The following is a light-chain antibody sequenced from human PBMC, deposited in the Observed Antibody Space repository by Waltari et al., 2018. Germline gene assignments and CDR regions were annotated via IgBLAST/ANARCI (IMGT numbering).Light chain of an antibody. Sequence: EIVLPQPPGTLSLSPGERATLSGRARPSVTSISLTWYQQKLGQAPRLLIYGTSSRATGIPDRFSGSGSGTDFTLTISRLEPEDFAVYYCQQYDGEVVTFGGGTKVEI. CDR3: QQYDGEVVT. J-gene: IGKJ4*01. CDR1: PSVTSIS. V-gene: IGKV3-20*01. CDR2: GTS.